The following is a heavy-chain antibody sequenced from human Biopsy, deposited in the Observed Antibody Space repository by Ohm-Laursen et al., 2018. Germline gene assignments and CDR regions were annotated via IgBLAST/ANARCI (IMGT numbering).Heavy chain of an antibody. D-gene: IGHD2-8*01. V-gene: IGHV4-34*08. CDR1: GATFRDYY. CDR3: GNEVYGRDY. J-gene: IGHJ6*02. CDR2: INQSGET. Sequence: TLSLTCTVYGATFRDYYWSWIRPPPGKGLEWIGQINQSGETKYNPSLQSRVTISAEVSKNQFSLKLRSLTAADTAIYYCGNEVYGRDYWGQGTTVTVSS.